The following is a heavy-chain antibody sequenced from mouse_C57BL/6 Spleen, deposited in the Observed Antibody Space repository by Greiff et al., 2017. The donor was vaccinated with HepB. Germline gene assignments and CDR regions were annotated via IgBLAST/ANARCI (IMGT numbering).Heavy chain of an antibody. Sequence: EVQRVESEGGLVQPGSSMKLSCTASGFTFSDYYMAWVRQVPEKGLEWVANINYDGSSTYYLDSLKSRFIISRDNAKNILYLQMSSLTSEDTATYYCARGPLISTVAATFNWYFDVWGTGTTVTVSS. J-gene: IGHJ1*03. CDR2: INYDGSST. CDR3: ARGPLISTVAATFNWYFDV. D-gene: IGHD1-1*01. CDR1: GFTFSDYY. V-gene: IGHV5-16*01.